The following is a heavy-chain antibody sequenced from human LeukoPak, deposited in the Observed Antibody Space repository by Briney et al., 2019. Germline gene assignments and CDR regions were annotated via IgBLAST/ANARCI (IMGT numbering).Heavy chain of an antibody. CDR1: GFTFSSYG. J-gene: IGHJ5*02. CDR2: ISYDGSNK. Sequence: PGGSLRLSCAASGFTFSSYGMHWVRQAPGKGLEWVAVISYDGSNKYYADSVKGRFTISRDNSKNTLYLQMNSLRAEDTAVYYCAKVVSRSSTSCYRPESNWFDPWGQGTLVTVSS. CDR3: AKVVSRSSTSCYRPESNWFDP. V-gene: IGHV3-30*18. D-gene: IGHD2-2*01.